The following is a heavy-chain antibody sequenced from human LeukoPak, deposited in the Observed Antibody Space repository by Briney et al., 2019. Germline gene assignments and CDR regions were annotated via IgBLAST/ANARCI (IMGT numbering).Heavy chain of an antibody. CDR1: GFTFSNYA. V-gene: IGHV3-23*01. CDR2: ISGSGGNT. D-gene: IGHD5-18*01. J-gene: IGHJ5*01. CDR3: ARGQLWFDY. Sequence: QTGGSLRVCCAASGFTFSNYAMSWVRQAPGQGLERVSPISGSGGNTYYADSVKGRFTISRENSKNTLYLQMNSLRAEDTAVYYCARGQLWFDYWGQGTLVTVSS.